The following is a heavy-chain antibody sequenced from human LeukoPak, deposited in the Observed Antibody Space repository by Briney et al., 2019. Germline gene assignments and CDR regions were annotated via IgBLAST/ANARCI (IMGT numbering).Heavy chain of an antibody. V-gene: IGHV3-21*01. CDR3: ARVPGTDNYYYYYMDV. D-gene: IGHD1-1*01. CDR2: ISSSSSYI. Sequence: GGSLRLSCAASGFTFSSYSMNWVRRAPGKGLEWVSSISSSSSYIYYADSVKGRFTISRDNAKNSLYLQMNSLRAEDTAVYYCARVPGTDNYYYYYMDVWGKGTTVTVSS. J-gene: IGHJ6*03. CDR1: GFTFSSYS.